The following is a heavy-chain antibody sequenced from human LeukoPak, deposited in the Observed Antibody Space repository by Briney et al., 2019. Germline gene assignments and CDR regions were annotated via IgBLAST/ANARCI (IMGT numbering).Heavy chain of an antibody. J-gene: IGHJ6*03. CDR3: ARVVRAVAGTWGYYYYYYMDV. D-gene: IGHD6-19*01. V-gene: IGHV3-48*01. CDR2: ISSSSSTI. CDR1: GFTFSSYS. Sequence: GGSLRLSCAASGFTFSSYSMDWVRQAPGKGLEWVSYISSSSSTIYYADSVKGRFTISRDNAKNSLYLQMNSLRAEDTAVYYCARVVRAVAGTWGYYYYYYMDVWGKGTTVTVSS.